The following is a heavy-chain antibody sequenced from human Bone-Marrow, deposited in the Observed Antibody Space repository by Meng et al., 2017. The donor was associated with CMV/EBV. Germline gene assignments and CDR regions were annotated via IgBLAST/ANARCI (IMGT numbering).Heavy chain of an antibody. CDR3: ARVGIAARLGWFDP. CDR2: ISYDGSNK. D-gene: IGHD6-6*01. Sequence: GGSLRLSCAASGFTFSSYAMHWVRQAPGKGLEWVAVISYDGSNKYYADSVKGRFTISRDNSKNTLYLQMNSLRAEDTAVYYCARVGIAARLGWFDPWGQGTLVTVSS. CDR1: GFTFSSYA. J-gene: IGHJ5*02. V-gene: IGHV3-30*04.